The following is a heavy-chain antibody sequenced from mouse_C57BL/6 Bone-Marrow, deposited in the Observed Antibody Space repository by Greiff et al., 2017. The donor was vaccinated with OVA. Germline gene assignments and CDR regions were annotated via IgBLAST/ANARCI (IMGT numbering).Heavy chain of an antibody. Sequence: QVQLQQSGPELVKPGASVKISCKASGYSFTSYYIHWVKQRPGQGLEWIGWIYPGSGNTKYNEKFKGKATLTADTSSSTAYMQLSSLTSEDSAVYYCASSYYYGGFDVWGTGTTVTVSS. CDR3: ASSYYYGGFDV. J-gene: IGHJ1*03. V-gene: IGHV1-66*01. CDR1: GYSFTSYY. CDR2: IYPGSGNT. D-gene: IGHD1-1*01.